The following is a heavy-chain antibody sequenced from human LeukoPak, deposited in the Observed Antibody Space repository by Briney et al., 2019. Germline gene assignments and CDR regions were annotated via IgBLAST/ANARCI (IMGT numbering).Heavy chain of an antibody. J-gene: IGHJ3*02. D-gene: IGHD3-3*01. V-gene: IGHV3-30*04. CDR2: ISYDGSNK. Sequence: GGSLRLSCAASGFTFSSYAMHWVRQAPGKGLEWVAVISYDGSNKYYADSVKGRFTISRDNSKSTLYLQMNSLRAEDTAVYYCARDYDFWSGYSSGAFDIWGQGTMVTVSS. CDR3: ARDYDFWSGYSSGAFDI. CDR1: GFTFSSYA.